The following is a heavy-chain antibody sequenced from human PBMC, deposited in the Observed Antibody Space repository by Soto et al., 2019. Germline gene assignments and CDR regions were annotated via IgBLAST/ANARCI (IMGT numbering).Heavy chain of an antibody. V-gene: IGHV4-38-2*02. CDR1: GYSISSGYY. CDR2: IYHSGST. Sequence: SETLSLTCAVSGYSISSGYYWGWIRQPPGKGLEWIGSIYHSGSTYYNPSLKSRVTISVDTSKNQFSLRLSSVTAADTAVYYCARDWRVEYSSSSMMYDSDYWGQGTLSTVS. J-gene: IGHJ4*02. CDR3: ARDWRVEYSSSSMMYDSDY. D-gene: IGHD6-6*01.